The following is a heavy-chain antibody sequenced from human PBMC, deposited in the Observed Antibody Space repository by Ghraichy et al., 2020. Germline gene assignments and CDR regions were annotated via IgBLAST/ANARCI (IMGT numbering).Heavy chain of an antibody. V-gene: IGHV4-59*12. CDR2: IYYSGST. CDR3: ARGRGGYCSSTSCYLRFDP. D-gene: IGHD2-2*01. CDR1: GGSISSYY. Sequence: SETLSLTCTVSGGSISSYYWSWIRQPPGKGLEWIGYIYYSGSTNYNPSLKSRVTISVDTSKNQFSLKLSSVTAADTAVYYCARGRGGYCSSTSCYLRFDPWGQGTLVTVSS. J-gene: IGHJ5*02.